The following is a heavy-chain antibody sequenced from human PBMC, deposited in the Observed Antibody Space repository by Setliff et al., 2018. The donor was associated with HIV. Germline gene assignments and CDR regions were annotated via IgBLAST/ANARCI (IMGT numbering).Heavy chain of an antibody. CDR1: GYSISSGYY. Sequence: SETLSLTCAVSGYSISSGYYWGWIRQPPGKGLEWVGSIYHSGTTYYNPSLKSRVTISVDTSKNQFSLKLSSVTAADTALYYCARGRYRSRWYASDHYYIDVWGKGTTVTVSS. D-gene: IGHD6-13*01. CDR2: IYHSGTT. CDR3: ARGRYRSRWYASDHYYIDV. J-gene: IGHJ6*03. V-gene: IGHV4-38-2*01.